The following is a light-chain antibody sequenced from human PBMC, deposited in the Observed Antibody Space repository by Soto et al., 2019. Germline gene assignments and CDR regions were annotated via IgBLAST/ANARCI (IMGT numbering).Light chain of an antibody. J-gene: IGLJ1*01. CDR1: SSNIGAGYD. CDR2: GTT. Sequence: QSVLTQPPSGSGAPGQRVTISCTGSSSNIGAGYDVHWYQQLPGTAPKLIIYGTTNRPSGVPDRFSGSKSGTSASLAITGLQAEDEADYYCQSYDGTLSGSYVFGSGTKVTVL. CDR3: QSYDGTLSGSYV. V-gene: IGLV1-40*01.